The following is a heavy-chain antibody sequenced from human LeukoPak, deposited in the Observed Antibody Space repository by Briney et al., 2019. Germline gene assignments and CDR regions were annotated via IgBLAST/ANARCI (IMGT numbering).Heavy chain of an antibody. CDR3: ARAFDIVVVPAATDFDY. Sequence: PGGSLRLSCAASGFTFSSYAMSWVRQAPGKGLEWVSAISGSGGSTYYADSVKGRFTISRDNAKNSLYLQMNSLRAEDTAVYYCARAFDIVVVPAATDFDYWGQGTLVTVSS. V-gene: IGHV3-23*01. J-gene: IGHJ4*02. CDR1: GFTFSSYA. CDR2: ISGSGGST. D-gene: IGHD2-2*01.